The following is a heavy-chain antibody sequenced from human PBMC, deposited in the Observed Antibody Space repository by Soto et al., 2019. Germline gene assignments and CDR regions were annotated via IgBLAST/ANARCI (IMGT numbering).Heavy chain of an antibody. CDR1: GGSISSGGYY. V-gene: IGHV4-31*02. J-gene: IGHJ4*02. CDR2: IYYSGST. D-gene: IGHD4-4*01. Sequence: SETLSLTXTVSGGSISSGGYYWSWIRQHPGKGLEWIGYIYYSGSTYYNPSLKSRVTISVDTSKNQFSLKLTSVTAADTAVYFCARGPYSNPFDYWGQGTLVTVSS. CDR3: ARGPYSNPFDY.